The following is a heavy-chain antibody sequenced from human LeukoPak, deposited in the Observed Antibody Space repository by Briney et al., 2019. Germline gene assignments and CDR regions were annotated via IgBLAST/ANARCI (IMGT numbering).Heavy chain of an antibody. CDR1: GYTFANYW. CDR2: IYPGDSDT. CDR3: ARHTGEGSHFQH. J-gene: IGHJ1*01. D-gene: IGHD3-16*01. Sequence: PRESLKISCKASGYTFANYWIGWVRQMPGKGLEWMGIIYPGDSDTRYSPSFRGQVIISADKSIRTAYLQWTSLKASDTAMYYCARHTGEGSHFQHRGQGSLVTVSS. V-gene: IGHV5-51*01.